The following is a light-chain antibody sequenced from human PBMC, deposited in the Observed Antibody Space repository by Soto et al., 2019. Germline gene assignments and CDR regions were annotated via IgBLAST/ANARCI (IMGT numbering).Light chain of an antibody. V-gene: IGLV2-14*01. CDR3: SSYTSSSTLSV. Sequence: QSALTQPASVSGSPGQSITISCTGTSSDVGGYNYVSWYQQHPGKAPKLIIYEVSNRPSGVSNRFSGSKSGDTASLTISGLHAEDEADYYCSSYTSSSTLSVFGTGTKLTVL. CDR2: EVS. J-gene: IGLJ1*01. CDR1: SSDVGGYNY.